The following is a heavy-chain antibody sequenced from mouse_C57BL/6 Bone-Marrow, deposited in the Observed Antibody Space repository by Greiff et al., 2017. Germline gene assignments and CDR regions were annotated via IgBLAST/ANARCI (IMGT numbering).Heavy chain of an antibody. Sequence: VQLQQPGAELVMPGASVKLSCKASGYTFTSYWMHWVKQRPGQGLEWIGEIDPSDSYTNYNQKFKGKSTLAVDKSSSTAYMQLSSLTSADSAVYYCARRWLLNAMDYWGQGTSVTVSS. CDR1: GYTFTSYW. V-gene: IGHV1-69*01. J-gene: IGHJ4*01. D-gene: IGHD2-3*01. CDR3: ARRWLLNAMDY. CDR2: IDPSDSYT.